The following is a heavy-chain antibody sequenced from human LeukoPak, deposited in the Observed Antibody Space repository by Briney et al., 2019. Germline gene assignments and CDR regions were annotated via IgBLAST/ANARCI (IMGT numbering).Heavy chain of an antibody. CDR3: AELGITMIGGV. D-gene: IGHD3-10*02. CDR2: IRYDSSNT. V-gene: IGHV3-30*02. CDR1: GFTFSGYG. Sequence: PVGSLRLSCATSGFTFSGYGMHWVRLAPGKGLEWLAFIRYDSSNTDYADSVKGRFTVSRDNSKKMLSLQMNSLTTEDTAVYYCAELGITMIGGVWGKGTTVTISS. J-gene: IGHJ6*04.